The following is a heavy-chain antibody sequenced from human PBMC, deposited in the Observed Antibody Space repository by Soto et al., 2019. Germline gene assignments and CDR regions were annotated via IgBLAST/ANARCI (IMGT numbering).Heavy chain of an antibody. CDR3: VRDARYASSSYGFDV. Sequence: PGGSLRLSCVASGFTFSDYYMSWIRQAPGKGLEWVSYISNSGHAIYYADSVKGRFTVSRDNSNNSMSLQMDSLRADDTAIYYCVRDARYASSSYGFDVWGQGTTVSVSS. CDR1: GFTFSDYY. CDR2: ISNSGHAI. D-gene: IGHD6-13*01. V-gene: IGHV3-11*01. J-gene: IGHJ6*02.